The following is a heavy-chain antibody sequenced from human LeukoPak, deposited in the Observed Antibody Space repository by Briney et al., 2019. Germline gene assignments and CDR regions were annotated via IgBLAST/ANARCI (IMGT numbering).Heavy chain of an antibody. CDR3: AKIIPDFWSSQIDY. D-gene: IGHD3-3*01. CDR2: TGASGITT. Sequence: GGSLRLSCAASGFTFNSYAMSWVRQAPGKGLEWVSGTGASGITTHYAGSVKGRFTLSRDNSKNTLYLQMNSLRAEDTAVYYCAKIIPDFWSSQIDYWGQGTLVTVSS. V-gene: IGHV3-23*01. J-gene: IGHJ4*02. CDR1: GFTFNSYA.